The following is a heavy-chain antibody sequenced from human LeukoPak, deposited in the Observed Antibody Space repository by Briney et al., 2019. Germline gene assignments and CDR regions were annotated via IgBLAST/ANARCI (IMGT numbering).Heavy chain of an antibody. CDR2: INPSGGST. CDR1: GYTFTSYY. Sequence: GASVKASCKASGYTFTSYYMHWVRQAPGQGLEWMGIINPSGGSTSYAQKFQGRVTMTRDMSTSTVYMELSSLRSEDTAVYYCARAAVGYSGYEPPYYYYMDVWGKGTTVTVSS. J-gene: IGHJ6*03. CDR3: ARAAVGYSGYEPPYYYYMDV. D-gene: IGHD5-12*01. V-gene: IGHV1-46*01.